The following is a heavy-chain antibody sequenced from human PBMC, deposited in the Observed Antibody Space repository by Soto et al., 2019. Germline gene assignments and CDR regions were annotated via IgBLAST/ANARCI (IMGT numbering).Heavy chain of an antibody. V-gene: IGHV1-2*02. CDR1: GYTFTDYH. J-gene: IGHJ6*02. CDR2: INPDRGDT. CDR3: ARSGPWKMQAKLNI. D-gene: IGHD1-1*01. Sequence: QGQLVQSGAEVKKPGASVKVSCEASGYTFTDYHIHWLRQVPGQRPEWMGWINPDRGDTNYAQNFQDRVTMTRDTSINTAYMELTRLKSDDTAIYYCARSGPWKMQAKLNIWGQGTTVIVSS.